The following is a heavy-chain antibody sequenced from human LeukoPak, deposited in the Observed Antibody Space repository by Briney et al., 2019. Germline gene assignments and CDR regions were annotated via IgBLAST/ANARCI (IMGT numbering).Heavy chain of an antibody. D-gene: IGHD3-22*01. CDR2: FYYSGST. CDR3: TANGWLLLSNDY. Sequence: SETLSLTCTVSGGSISSSSSYWGWIRQPPGKGLEWIGSFYYSGSTYYNPSLKSRVTISVDTSKNQFSLKLSSVTAADTAVYYCTANGWLLLSNDYWGQGTLVTVSS. V-gene: IGHV4-39*01. CDR1: GGSISSSSSY. J-gene: IGHJ4*02.